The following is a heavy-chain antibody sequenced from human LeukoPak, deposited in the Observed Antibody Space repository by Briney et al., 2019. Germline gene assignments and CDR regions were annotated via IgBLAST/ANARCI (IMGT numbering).Heavy chain of an antibody. Sequence: SETLSLTCTVSGGSISSYYWSWIRQPPGKGLEWIGYIYYSGSTNYNPSLKSRVTISVDTSKNQFSLKLSSVTAADTAVYYCARGFNYYYYYMDVWGKGTTVTVSS. J-gene: IGHJ6*03. CDR1: GGSISSYY. CDR3: ARGFNYYYYYMDV. V-gene: IGHV4-59*01. CDR2: IYYSGST.